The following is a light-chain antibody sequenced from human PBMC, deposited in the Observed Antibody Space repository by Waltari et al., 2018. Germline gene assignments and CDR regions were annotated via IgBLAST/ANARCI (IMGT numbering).Light chain of an antibody. V-gene: IGLV1-47*01. CDR3: ATWDGSLTAWV. CDR1: TSNIGRNY. J-gene: IGLJ3*02. CDR2: RNN. Sequence: QSVLTQPPSASGTPGQRVTISCSGSTSNIGRNYVYWYQQFPGTAPKLLVYRNNERPSVVPDRISGSKSGTSASLAISGLRSEVEADYYCATWDGSLTAWVFGGGTKVTVL.